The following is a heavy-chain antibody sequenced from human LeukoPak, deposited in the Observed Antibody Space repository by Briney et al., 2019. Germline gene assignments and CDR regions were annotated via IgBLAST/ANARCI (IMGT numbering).Heavy chain of an antibody. CDR1: GGSISSYY. Sequence: PSETLSLTCTVSGGSISSYYWSWIRQPPGNGLEWIGYIYYSGSTSYNPPLKSRVTISLDTSKNQISLKLNSVTAADAAVYYCARSSGWFFYFDYWGQGTLVPVSS. J-gene: IGHJ4*02. CDR2: IYYSGST. V-gene: IGHV4-59*08. CDR3: ARSSGWFFYFDY. D-gene: IGHD6-19*01.